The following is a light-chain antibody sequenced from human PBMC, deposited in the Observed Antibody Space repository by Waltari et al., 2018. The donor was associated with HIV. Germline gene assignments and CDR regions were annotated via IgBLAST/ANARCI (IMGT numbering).Light chain of an antibody. V-gene: IGKV3-15*01. CDR1: QRVATD. CDR3: QHYGRWRS. J-gene: IGKJ1*01. CDR2: NAS. Sequence: EIVMTQSPATLSVSQGDRATLSCRATQRVATDFAWYQQRLGQAPRLLIYNASTRATDVPGRFSGSGSGTDFTLTISCLQSEDFAVYYGQHYGRWRSFGQGTKVEIK.